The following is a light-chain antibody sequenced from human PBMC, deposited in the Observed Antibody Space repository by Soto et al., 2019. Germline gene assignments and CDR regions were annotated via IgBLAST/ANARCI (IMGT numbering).Light chain of an antibody. CDR2: GAS. J-gene: IGKJ1*01. V-gene: IGKV3-15*01. CDR3: QQYNNWPRT. Sequence: EIVMTQSPATLSVSPGARATLSCRASETVSSNLAWYQQKLGQAPRLLIYGASTRATGIPARFSGSGSGTQFTLTISSLQSEDFAVYYCQQYNNWPRTFGQGTKVDIK. CDR1: ETVSSN.